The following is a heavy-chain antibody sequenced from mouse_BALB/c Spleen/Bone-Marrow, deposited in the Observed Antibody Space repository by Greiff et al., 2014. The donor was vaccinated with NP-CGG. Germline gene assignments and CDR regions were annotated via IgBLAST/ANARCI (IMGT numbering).Heavy chain of an antibody. V-gene: IGHV1-9*01. J-gene: IGHJ2*01. D-gene: IGHD4-1*02. CDR1: GYTFSSYW. Sequence: VQLQQSGVELLKPGASVKISCKATGYTFSSYWIEWVKQRPGHGLEWIGEILPGSGSTNYNEKFKGKATFTADTSSNTAYMQLSSLTSEDSAVYYCARSTGTWDYWGQGTTLTVSS. CDR2: ILPGSGST. CDR3: ARSTGTWDY.